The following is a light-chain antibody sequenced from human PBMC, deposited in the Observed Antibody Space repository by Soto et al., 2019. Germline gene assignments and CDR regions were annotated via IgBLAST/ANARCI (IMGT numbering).Light chain of an antibody. Sequence: AIQLTQSPSSLSASVGDRVTIACRASQGISNFLAWYQQKPGKDPNRLIYGASSLQRGVTSRFSGSGSGTDFTLTICGLQPEDFATYYCQQHNTYPITFDGGSKV. V-gene: IGKV1-13*02. CDR2: GAS. CDR1: QGISNF. CDR3: QQHNTYPIT. J-gene: IGKJ4*01.